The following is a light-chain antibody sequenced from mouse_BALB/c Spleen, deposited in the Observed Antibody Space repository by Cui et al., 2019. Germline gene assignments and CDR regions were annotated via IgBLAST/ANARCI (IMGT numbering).Light chain of an antibody. CDR3: QQWSSNPLT. CDR2: LTS. CDR1: SSVSY. J-gene: IGKJ5*01. V-gene: IGKV4-68*01. Sequence: QIVLTQSPALMSASPGEKVTMTCSASSSVSYMYWYQQKPRSSPKPWIYLTSSLSSVLPSLFRFSCSVPSSSLPISSMEAEDAATYYCQQWSSNPLTFGAGTKLELK.